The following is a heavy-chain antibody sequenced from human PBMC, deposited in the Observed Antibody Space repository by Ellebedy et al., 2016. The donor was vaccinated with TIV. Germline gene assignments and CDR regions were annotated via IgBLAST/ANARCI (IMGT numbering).Heavy chain of an antibody. V-gene: IGHV3-53*04. CDR3: ASGYCGGDCYSSGAFDI. D-gene: IGHD2-21*02. Sequence: GESLKISXAASGFTVSSSYMSWVRQAPEKGLEWVSVIYSGGSTYYADSVKGRFTISRHNSKNTLYLQMNSLRAEDTAVYYCASGYCGGDCYSSGAFDIWGLGTMVTVSS. CDR1: GFTVSSSY. CDR2: IYSGGST. J-gene: IGHJ3*02.